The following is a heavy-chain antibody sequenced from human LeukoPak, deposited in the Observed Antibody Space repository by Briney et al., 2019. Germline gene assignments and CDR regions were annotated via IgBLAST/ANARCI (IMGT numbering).Heavy chain of an antibody. CDR3: ARVSLGKRGGPFDY. V-gene: IGHV3-7*01. D-gene: IGHD3-16*02. Sequence: GSLILSCAASRITFGGHWMSWVRQAPGKGLEWVASIKQDGGEIYYVDPVKGRFTISRDNAENSLYLQMSSLGVGDTAVYYCARVSLGKRGGPFDYWGQGTLVTVSS. CDR2: IKQDGGEI. J-gene: IGHJ4*02. CDR1: RITFGGHW.